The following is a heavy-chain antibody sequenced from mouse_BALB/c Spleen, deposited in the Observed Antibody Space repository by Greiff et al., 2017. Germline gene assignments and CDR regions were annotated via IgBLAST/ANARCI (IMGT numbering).Heavy chain of an antibody. CDR1: GYSITSDYA. CDR2: ISYSGST. CDR3: AKGSYGNYPYYAMDY. V-gene: IGHV3-2*02. D-gene: IGHD2-10*02. Sequence: EVQLKESGPGLVKPSQSLSLTCTVTGYSITSDYAWNWIRQFPGNKLEWMGYISYSGSTSYNPSLKSRISITRDTSKNQFFLQLNSVTTEDTATYYCAKGSYGNYPYYAMDYWGQGTSVTVSA. J-gene: IGHJ4*01.